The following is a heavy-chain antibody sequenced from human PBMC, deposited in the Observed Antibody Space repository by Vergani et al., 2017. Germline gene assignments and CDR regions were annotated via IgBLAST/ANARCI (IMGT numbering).Heavy chain of an antibody. D-gene: IGHD3-22*01. Sequence: QVQLVESGGNVVQSGTSLRLSCAASGFSFGSYGMHWVRQSPGKGLEWVAAISNDGGNKYYADSVKGRFTIYKDNTVDMLSLQMNSLRAEDTAVYYCAKDLTGMIVVVIKNYFDYWGQGTLVTVSS. CDR1: GFSFGSYG. V-gene: IGHV3-30*18. CDR2: ISNDGGNK. CDR3: AKDLTGMIVVVIKNYFDY. J-gene: IGHJ4*02.